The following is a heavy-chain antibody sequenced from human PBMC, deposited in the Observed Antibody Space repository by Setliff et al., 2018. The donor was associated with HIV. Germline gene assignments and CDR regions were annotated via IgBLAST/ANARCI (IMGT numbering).Heavy chain of an antibody. Sequence: SETLSLTCTVSGGSISSHYWSWIRQPPGKGLEWIGYIYYSGSTNYNPSLKSRVTISVDTSKNQFSLKLSSVTAADTAVYYCARSYDYVWGSYPSYFDYWGQGTLVTVSS. CDR1: GGSISSHY. CDR3: ARSYDYVWGSYPSYFDY. D-gene: IGHD3-16*01. CDR2: IYYSGST. J-gene: IGHJ4*02. V-gene: IGHV4-59*11.